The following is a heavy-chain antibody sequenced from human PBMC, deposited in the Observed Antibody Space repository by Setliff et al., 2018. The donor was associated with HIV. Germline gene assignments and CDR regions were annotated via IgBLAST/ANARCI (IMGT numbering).Heavy chain of an antibody. V-gene: IGHV4-59*08. Sequence: PSETLSLTCTVSGGSISGYYWSWIRQPPGKGLEWIAYIYYSGSTNYNPSLKSRVTISVDTSKNQFSLKLTSVTAADTAVYYCARQPVDTASLDPWGQGTLVTVSS. CDR1: GGSISGYY. D-gene: IGHD5-18*01. CDR3: ARQPVDTASLDP. J-gene: IGHJ5*02. CDR2: IYYSGST.